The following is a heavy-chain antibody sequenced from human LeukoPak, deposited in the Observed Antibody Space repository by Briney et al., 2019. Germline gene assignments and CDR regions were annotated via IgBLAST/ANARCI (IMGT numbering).Heavy chain of an antibody. CDR3: AKDPSSSGWYGLIVY. V-gene: IGHV3-23*01. CDR2: ISGSGGST. J-gene: IGHJ4*02. Sequence: GGSLRLSCAASGFTFSSYAMNWVRQAPGKGLEWVSAISGSGGSTYYADSVKGRFTISRDNSKNTLYLQMNSLRAEDTAVYYCAKDPSSSGWYGLIVYWGQGTLVTVSS. CDR1: GFTFSSYA. D-gene: IGHD6-19*01.